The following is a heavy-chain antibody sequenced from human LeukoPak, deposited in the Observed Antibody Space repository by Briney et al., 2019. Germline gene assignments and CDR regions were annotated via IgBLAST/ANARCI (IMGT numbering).Heavy chain of an antibody. D-gene: IGHD6-13*01. CDR1: GYTFTSYG. CDR2: ISAYNGNT. CDR3: ARMKQRLVRWNYYYYMDV. J-gene: IGHJ6*03. V-gene: IGHV1-18*01. Sequence: GASVKVSCKASGYTFTSYGISWVRQAPGQGLEWMGWISAYNGNTNYAQKLQGRVTMTTDTSTSTAYMELRSLRSDDTAVYYCARMKQRLVRWNYYYYMDVWGKGTTVTVSS.